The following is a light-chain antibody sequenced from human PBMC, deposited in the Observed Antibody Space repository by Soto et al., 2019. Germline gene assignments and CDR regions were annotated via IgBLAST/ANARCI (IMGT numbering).Light chain of an antibody. V-gene: IGLV1-51*01. J-gene: IGLJ1*01. CDR3: GTWDSSLSAYV. Sequence: QSLLTQPPSLSAAPGQKVTISCSGSSSNIGKNSVSWYQQFPGTAPKLLIYDNNKQPSGIPDRFSGSKSGTSATLGITGLQTGDEADYYCGTWDSSLSAYVFGTGTKV. CDR1: SSNIGKNS. CDR2: DNN.